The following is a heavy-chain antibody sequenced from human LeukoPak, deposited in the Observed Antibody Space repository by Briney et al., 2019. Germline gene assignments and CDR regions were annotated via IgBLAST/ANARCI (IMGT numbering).Heavy chain of an antibody. V-gene: IGHV3-23*01. J-gene: IGHJ4*02. D-gene: IGHD3-3*01. Sequence: GGSLRLSCAASGFTFSSYVMNLVRQAPGKGLEWVSSISDNGVTRYYADSVKGRFTISRDNSKNTLYLQMNSLRAEDTAVYYCAKDTYYDFWSGYFGGGYFDYWGQGTLVTVSS. CDR1: GFTFSSYV. CDR3: AKDTYYDFWSGYFGGGYFDY. CDR2: ISDNGVTR.